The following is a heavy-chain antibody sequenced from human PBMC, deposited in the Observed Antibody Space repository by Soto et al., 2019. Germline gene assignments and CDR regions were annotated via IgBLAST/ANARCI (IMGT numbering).Heavy chain of an antibody. V-gene: IGHV3-74*01. CDR1: GFTFSSYW. CDR3: ARDILASGVDY. Sequence: LRLSCAASGFTFSSYWMHWVRPAPGKGLMWVSRISSDGSGATYTDSVKGRFTISRDNGKNTLYLQMNSLRAEDTDVYYCARDILASGVDYWGQGALATVSS. J-gene: IGHJ4*02. CDR2: ISSDGSGA. D-gene: IGHD3-10*01.